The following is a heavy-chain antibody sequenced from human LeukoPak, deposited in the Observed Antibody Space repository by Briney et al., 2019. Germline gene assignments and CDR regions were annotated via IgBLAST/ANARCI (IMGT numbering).Heavy chain of an antibody. V-gene: IGHV1-46*01. J-gene: IGHJ4*02. D-gene: IGHD5-18*01. CDR1: GYTFTSYY. CDR3: ATQRGYSYGYTPYYFDY. Sequence: GASVKVSCKASGYTFTSYYMHWVRQAPGQGLEWMGIINPSGGSTSYAQKFQGRVTITRDTSTSTVYMELSSLRSEDTAVYYCATQRGYSYGYTPYYFDYWGQGTLVTVSS. CDR2: INPSGGST.